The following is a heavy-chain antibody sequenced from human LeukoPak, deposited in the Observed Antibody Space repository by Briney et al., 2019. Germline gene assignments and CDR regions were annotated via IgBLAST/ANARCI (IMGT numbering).Heavy chain of an antibody. CDR3: ARDILATSIAAPYY. D-gene: IGHD6-13*01. CDR2: INHSGGT. CDR1: GGSFSGYY. J-gene: IGHJ4*02. Sequence: SETLSLTCAVYGGSFSGYYWSWIRQTPGKGLEWIGEINHSGGTNYNPSLKSRVTISVDTSKNQFSLRLSSVNAADTAVYCCARDILATSIAAPYYWGQGTLVTVSS. V-gene: IGHV4-34*01.